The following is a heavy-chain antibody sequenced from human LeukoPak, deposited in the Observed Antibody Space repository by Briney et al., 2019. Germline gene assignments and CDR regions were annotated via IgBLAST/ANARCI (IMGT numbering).Heavy chain of an antibody. D-gene: IGHD2-2*01. V-gene: IGHV4-34*01. CDR3: ASAVQYCSSTSCYARYFQH. J-gene: IGHJ1*01. Sequence: PSETLSLTCAVYGGSFSGYYWSWIRQPPGKGLEWIGEINHSGSTNYNPSLKSRVTISVDTSKNQFSLKLSSVTAADTAVYYCASAVQYCSSTSCYARYFQHWGQGTLVTVSS. CDR2: INHSGST. CDR1: GGSFSGYY.